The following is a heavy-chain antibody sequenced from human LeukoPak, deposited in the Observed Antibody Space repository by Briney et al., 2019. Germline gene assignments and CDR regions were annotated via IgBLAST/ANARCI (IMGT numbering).Heavy chain of an antibody. CDR2: IRKKASDATP. CDR3: ISRDGYDLYFQH. CDR1: GFTFGDYS. D-gene: IGHD5-24*01. J-gene: IGHJ1*01. V-gene: IGHV3-49*04. Sequence: GGSLRLSCTTSGFTFGDYSINWVRQAPGKGLEWLAFIRKKASDATPQYAPSVKGRFTLSRDDSRGIAYLQMNSLKSDDTAVYYWISRDGYDLYFQHWGQGTLVTVSS.